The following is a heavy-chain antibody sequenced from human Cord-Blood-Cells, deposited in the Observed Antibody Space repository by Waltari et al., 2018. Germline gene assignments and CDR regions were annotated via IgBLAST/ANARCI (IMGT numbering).Heavy chain of an antibody. V-gene: IGHV4-34*01. CDR2: INHSGST. CDR1: GGSFSGYY. CDR3: ARADDFWSGYYAFDI. J-gene: IGHJ3*02. D-gene: IGHD3-3*01. Sequence: VQPQQWGAGLLKPSETLSLTCAVYGGSFSGYYWSWIRQPPGKGLEWIGEINHSGSTNYNPYLKSRVTISVDTSKNQFSLKLSSVTAADTAVYYCARADDFWSGYYAFDIWGQGTMVTVSS.